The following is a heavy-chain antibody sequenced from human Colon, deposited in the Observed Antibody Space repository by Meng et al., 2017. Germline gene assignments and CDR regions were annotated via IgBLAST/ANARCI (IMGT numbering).Heavy chain of an antibody. CDR3: AGGPWELDY. J-gene: IGHJ4*02. Sequence: GQLEGSGPGMVNPSGALSLPCTSSGGSITSSDWWSWVRQTPGKGLEWIGETYQNGRPNYNPSLKSRVTISVDKSKNQFSLNMTSVTAADTAVYYCAGGPWELDYWGQGTLVTVSS. D-gene: IGHD1-26*01. V-gene: IGHV4-4*02. CDR1: GGSITSSDW. CDR2: TYQNGRP.